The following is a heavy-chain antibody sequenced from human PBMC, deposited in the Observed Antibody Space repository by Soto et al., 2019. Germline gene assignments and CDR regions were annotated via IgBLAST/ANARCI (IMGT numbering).Heavy chain of an antibody. Sequence: EVQLLESGGGLVQPGGSLRLSCAASGFTFSSYAMSWVRQAPGKGLEWVSAISGSGGSTYYADSVKGRFTISRDNSKNTLYLQMNSLRDEDTAVYYCAKIPSIAVAGTGFFDYWGQGTLVTVSS. V-gene: IGHV3-23*01. CDR3: AKIPSIAVAGTGFFDY. D-gene: IGHD6-19*01. J-gene: IGHJ4*02. CDR2: ISGSGGST. CDR1: GFTFSSYA.